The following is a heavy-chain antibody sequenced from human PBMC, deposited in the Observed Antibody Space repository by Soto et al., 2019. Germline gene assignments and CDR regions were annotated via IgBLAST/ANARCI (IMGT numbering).Heavy chain of an antibody. CDR2: ISSSGSTI. CDR3: ARVERIVATILNWFDP. J-gene: IGHJ5*02. D-gene: IGHD5-12*01. V-gene: IGHV3-11*01. CDR1: GFTFSDYY. Sequence: GGSLRLSCAASGFTFSDYYMSWIRQAPGKGLEWVSYISSSGSTIYYADSVKGRFTISRDNAKNSLYLQMNSLRAEDTAVYYCARVERIVATILNWFDPWGQGTLVTVSS.